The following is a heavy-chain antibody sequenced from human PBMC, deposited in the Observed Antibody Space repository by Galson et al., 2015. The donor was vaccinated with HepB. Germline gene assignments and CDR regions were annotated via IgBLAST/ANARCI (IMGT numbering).Heavy chain of an antibody. Sequence: TLSLTCTVSGGSISSYYWSWIRQPPGKGLEWIGYIYYSGSTNYNPSLKSRVTISIDTSKNQFSLKLSSVTAADTAVYYCARDQGGGYYYDSSGYSHYYNGLDVWGLGTTVTVSS. V-gene: IGHV4-59*01. CDR2: IYYSGST. J-gene: IGHJ6*02. CDR3: ARDQGGGYYYDSSGYSHYYNGLDV. CDR1: GGSISSYY. D-gene: IGHD3-22*01.